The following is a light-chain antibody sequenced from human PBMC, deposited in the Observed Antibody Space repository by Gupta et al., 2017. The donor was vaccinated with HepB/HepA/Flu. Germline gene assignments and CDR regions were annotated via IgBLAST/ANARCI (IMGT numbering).Light chain of an antibody. CDR3: QQYGSSPLT. Sequence: EIVLPQFPGTLSLSPGERATLSCRASQSVSSSYLAWYQQKPGQAPRLLIYGASSRATGIPDRFSGSGSGTDFTLTISRLEPEDFAVYYCQQYGSSPLTFGQGTQLEIK. CDR1: QSVSSSY. J-gene: IGKJ5*01. V-gene: IGKV3-20*01. CDR2: GAS.